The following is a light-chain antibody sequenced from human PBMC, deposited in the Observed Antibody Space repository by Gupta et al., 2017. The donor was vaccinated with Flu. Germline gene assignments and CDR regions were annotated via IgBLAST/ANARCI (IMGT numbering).Light chain of an antibody. J-gene: IGLJ2*01. CDR1: SSDVGGYNY. Sequence: QSALTQPRSVSGSPGQSVTISCPGTSSDVGGYNYASWYQQHPGKAPKLMISDVSKRPAGVPDRFSGSKSGNTASLTISGLQAEDEADYYCCSYAGSYIIFGGGTKLTVL. V-gene: IGLV2-11*01. CDR2: DVS. CDR3: CSYAGSYII.